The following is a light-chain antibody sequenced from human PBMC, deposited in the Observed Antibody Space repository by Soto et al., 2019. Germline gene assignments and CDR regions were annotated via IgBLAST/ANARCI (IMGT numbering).Light chain of an antibody. V-gene: IGKV3-15*01. CDR2: AAS. J-gene: IGKJ1*01. CDR3: QQYNNWPRT. CDR1: QRVNTN. Sequence: EIVMTQSPATLSVSPGERATLSCRASQRVNTNVAWYQQKPGQAPRLLIYAASTRATGVPAGFSGSGSGTEFTLTISSLQSEDFAVYYCQQYNNWPRTFGQGTKVDIK.